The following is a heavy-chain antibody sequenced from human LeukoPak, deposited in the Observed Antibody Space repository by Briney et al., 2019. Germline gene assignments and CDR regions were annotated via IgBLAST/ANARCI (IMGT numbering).Heavy chain of an antibody. CDR3: ARRPGSSGYY. D-gene: IGHD3-22*01. CDR1: GGSISSFY. J-gene: IGHJ4*02. CDR2: MSTSGST. V-gene: IGHV4-4*07. Sequence: SETLSLTCTVSGGSISSFYWSWIRQPAGKELEWIGRMSTSGSTNYNPSLKSRVTISVDTSKNQFSLKLSSVTAADTAVYYCARRPGSSGYYWGQGTLVTVSS.